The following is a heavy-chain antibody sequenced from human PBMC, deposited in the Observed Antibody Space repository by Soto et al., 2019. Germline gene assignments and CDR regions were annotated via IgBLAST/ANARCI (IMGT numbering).Heavy chain of an antibody. CDR2: ITSSSAYI. CDR3: TRDALQYYDSDGRHAG. CDR1: GFLFIIPS. D-gene: IGHD3-16*01. V-gene: IGHV3-21*06. Sequence: GSLILSCTASGFLFIIPSMAWVRQAPGKGLEWLSYITSSSAYIYYADSVRGRFTISRDNAQNSVYLHVNNLRAEDTAVYYCTRDALQYYDSDGRHAGWGPGTLVTVSS. J-gene: IGHJ4*02.